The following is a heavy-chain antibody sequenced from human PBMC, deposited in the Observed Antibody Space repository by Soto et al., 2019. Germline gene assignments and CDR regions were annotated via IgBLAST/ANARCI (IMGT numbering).Heavy chain of an antibody. D-gene: IGHD4-17*01. J-gene: IGHJ6*03. V-gene: IGHV4-59*08. CDR1: GASISNYY. Sequence: SETLSLTCTVSGASISNYYWSWIRQPPGKGLEWIGYIYYSGSTKYNPSLKSRVTISVATSKNQFSLRLSSVTAADSAVYYCARSGDYTNYYYYYMDVWGKGTTVTVSS. CDR3: ARSGDYTNYYYYYMDV. CDR2: IYYSGST.